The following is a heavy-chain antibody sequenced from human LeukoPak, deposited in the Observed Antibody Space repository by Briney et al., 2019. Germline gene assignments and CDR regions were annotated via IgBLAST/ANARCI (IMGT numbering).Heavy chain of an antibody. CDR1: GCSVSSYA. CDR3: ARPLDGRITMIPGAFDI. CDR2: IIPIFGTA. V-gene: IGHV1-69*13. Sequence: ASVKVSCKASGCSVSSYAIGGVRQAPGQWLEWMGGIIPIFGTANYAQKFQGRVTITADESTSTAYMELSSLRSEDTAVYYCARPLDGRITMIPGAFDIWGQGTMVTVSS. D-gene: IGHD3-22*01. J-gene: IGHJ3*02.